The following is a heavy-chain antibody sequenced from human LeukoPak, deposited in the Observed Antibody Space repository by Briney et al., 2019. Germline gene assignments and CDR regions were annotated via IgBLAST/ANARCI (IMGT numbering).Heavy chain of an antibody. V-gene: IGHV3-33*07. CDR3: ARERESVCDY. D-gene: IGHD3-16*01. CDR1: GFTFNRCW. J-gene: IGHJ4*02. Sequence: GGSLRLSCVVSGFTFNRCWMNWVRQAPGKGLEWVAAIYNDGADKYYVDSVKGRFTISRDNSKNSLSLQMNSLRAEDTAVYYCARERESVCDYWGPGTRVTVSA. CDR2: IYNDGADK.